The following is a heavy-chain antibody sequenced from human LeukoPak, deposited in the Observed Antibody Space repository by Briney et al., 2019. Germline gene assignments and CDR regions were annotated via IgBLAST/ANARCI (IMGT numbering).Heavy chain of an antibody. CDR2: IWSDGSDK. Sequence: GGSLRLSCAASGFTFSHYGLHWVRQTPGAGLEWVAVIWSDGSDKYYAKSVKGRFTISRDNSKNSLFLQMNSLRAEDTAVYYCAKDAQRGFDYSNSLQNWGQGILVTVSS. CDR3: AKDAQRGFDYSNSLQN. D-gene: IGHD4-11*01. J-gene: IGHJ1*01. V-gene: IGHV3-33*06. CDR1: GFTFSHYG.